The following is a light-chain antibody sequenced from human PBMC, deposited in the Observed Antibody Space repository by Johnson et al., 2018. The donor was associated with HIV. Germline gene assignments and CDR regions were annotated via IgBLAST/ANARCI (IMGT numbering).Light chain of an antibody. J-gene: IGLJ1*01. CDR1: SSNIGSNT. CDR2: RNN. Sequence: QSVLSQPPSASGTPGQRVTISCSGSSSNIGSNTVNWYQQLPGTAPKLLIYRNNQRPSGVPDRFSGSKSGTSASLAISGLQAEDEADYYCAAWDDSLRGVFGTGTKVTAL. V-gene: IGLV1-44*01. CDR3: AAWDDSLRGV.